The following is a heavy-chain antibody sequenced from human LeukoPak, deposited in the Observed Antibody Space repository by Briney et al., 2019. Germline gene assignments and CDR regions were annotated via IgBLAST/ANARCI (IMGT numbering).Heavy chain of an antibody. CDR2: IYYSGGT. CDR1: GGSISSSSYY. CDR3: ARSAPIVGATTTHFDY. V-gene: IGHV4-39*07. D-gene: IGHD1-26*01. Sequence: PSETLSLTCTVSGGSISSSSYYWGWLRQPPGKGLEWIGNIYYSGGTYYNPSLKSRVTISVDTSKNQFSLKLNSVTAADTAVYYCARSAPIVGATTTHFDYWGQGTLVTVSS. J-gene: IGHJ4*02.